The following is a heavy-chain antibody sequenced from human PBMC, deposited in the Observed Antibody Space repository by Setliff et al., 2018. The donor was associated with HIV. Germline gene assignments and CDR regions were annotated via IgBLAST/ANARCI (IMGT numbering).Heavy chain of an antibody. D-gene: IGHD6-13*01. V-gene: IGHV5-51*01. CDR3: ARVGQQLATYYFDY. J-gene: IGHJ4*02. CDR1: GYTFTAYW. Sequence: PGESLKISCQGSGYTFTAYWIGWVRQMPGKGLEWMGIINPSDSDTRYSPSFQGQVTISADESISTAYLQWCSLKVSDTATYYCARVGQQLATYYFDYWGQGTLVTVSS. CDR2: INPSDSDT.